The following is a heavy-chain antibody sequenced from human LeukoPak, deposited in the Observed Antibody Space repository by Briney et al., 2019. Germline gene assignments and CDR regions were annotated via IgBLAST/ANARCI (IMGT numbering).Heavy chain of an antibody. CDR3: AREGHSSAWSAFDY. J-gene: IGHJ4*02. D-gene: IGHD6-19*01. Sequence: PSETLSLTCTVSGGSISSYYWSWIRQPAGKGLEWIGRIYTSGSTNYNPSLKSRVTMSVDTSKNQFSLKLSSVTAADTAVYYCAREGHSSAWSAFDYWGQGTLVTVSS. CDR2: IYTSGST. CDR1: GGSISSYY. V-gene: IGHV4-4*07.